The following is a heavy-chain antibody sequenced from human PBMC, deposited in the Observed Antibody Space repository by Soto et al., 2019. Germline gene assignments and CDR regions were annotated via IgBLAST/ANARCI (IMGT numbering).Heavy chain of an antibody. V-gene: IGHV4-34*01. J-gene: IGHJ4*02. CDR2: INHSGST. D-gene: IGHD1-26*01. CDR3: ARVRRWDLLPTYFDY. Sequence: QVQLQQWGAGLLKPSETLSLTCAVYGGSFSGYYWSWIRQPPGKGLEWIGEINHSGSTNYNPSLKSRVTISVDTSKNQFSLKLSSVTSADTAVYYCARVRRWDLLPTYFDYWGQGTLVTVSS. CDR1: GGSFSGYY.